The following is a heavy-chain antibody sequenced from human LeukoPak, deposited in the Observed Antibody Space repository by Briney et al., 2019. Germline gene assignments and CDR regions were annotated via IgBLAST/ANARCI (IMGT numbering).Heavy chain of an antibody. Sequence: ASVKVSCKASGYTFTSYYMHWMRQAPGQGPEWMEIINPRGGSTDYAQKFQGRITMTSDTSTSTVYMELNSLRSDDTAVYFCARVGSAAATADYWGQGTLVTVSS. D-gene: IGHD6-25*01. V-gene: IGHV1-46*01. CDR3: ARVGSAAATADY. CDR1: GYTFTSYY. CDR2: INPRGGST. J-gene: IGHJ4*02.